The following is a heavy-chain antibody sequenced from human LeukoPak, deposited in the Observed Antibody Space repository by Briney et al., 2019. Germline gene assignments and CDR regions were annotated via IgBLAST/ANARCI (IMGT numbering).Heavy chain of an antibody. CDR1: GFTFSSCW. Sequence: PGGSLRLSCVASGFTFSSCWMHWVRQAPGKGLVGVAQIHSDGSSTSYADSVKGRFTISRDNAKNTLYLQMINLRAEDTAVYYCGSLTVVAKDHWGQGTLVTVSS. CDR3: GSLTVVAKDH. D-gene: IGHD7-27*01. V-gene: IGHV3-74*01. CDR2: IHSDGSST. J-gene: IGHJ4*02.